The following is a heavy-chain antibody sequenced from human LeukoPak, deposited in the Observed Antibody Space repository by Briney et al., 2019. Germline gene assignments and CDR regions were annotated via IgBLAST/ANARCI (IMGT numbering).Heavy chain of an antibody. CDR2: ISSNGGST. CDR3: VTLYGDYVWSWFDP. D-gene: IGHD4-17*01. V-gene: IGHV3-64D*06. CDR1: GFTFSSYA. Sequence: GGSLRLSCSASGFTFSSYAMHWFRQAPGKGLEYFSAISSNGGSTYYADSVKGRFTISRDNSKNTLYLQMSSLRAEDTAVYYCVTLYGDYVWSWFDPWGQGTLVTVSS. J-gene: IGHJ5*02.